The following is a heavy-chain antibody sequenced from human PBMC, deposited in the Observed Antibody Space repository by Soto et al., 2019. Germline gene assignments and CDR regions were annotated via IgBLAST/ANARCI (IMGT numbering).Heavy chain of an antibody. CDR3: ARDDTYYYDSSGYSGRNYYDDYGMDV. D-gene: IGHD3-22*01. V-gene: IGHV1-69*13. Sequence: SVKVSCKASGGTFSSYAISWVRQASGQGLEWMGGIIPIFGTANYAQKFQGRVTITADESTSTAYMELSSLRSEDTAVYYCARDDTYYYDSSGYSGRNYYDDYGMDVWRQGTTVTVS. CDR2: IIPIFGTA. J-gene: IGHJ6*02. CDR1: GGTFSSYA.